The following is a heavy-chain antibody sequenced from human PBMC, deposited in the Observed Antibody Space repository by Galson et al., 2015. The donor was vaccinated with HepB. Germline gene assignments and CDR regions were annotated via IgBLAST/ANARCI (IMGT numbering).Heavy chain of an antibody. D-gene: IGHD3-16*02. J-gene: IGHJ4*02. Sequence: SLRLSCAASGFTFSSYSMNWVRQAPGKGLEWVSYISSSSSTIYYADSVKGRFTISRDNAKNSLYLQMNSLRAEDTAVYYCARSYDYVWGSYRAYFDYWGQGTLSPSPQ. CDR3: ARSYDYVWGSYRAYFDY. CDR2: ISSSSSTI. CDR1: GFTFSSYS. V-gene: IGHV3-48*01.